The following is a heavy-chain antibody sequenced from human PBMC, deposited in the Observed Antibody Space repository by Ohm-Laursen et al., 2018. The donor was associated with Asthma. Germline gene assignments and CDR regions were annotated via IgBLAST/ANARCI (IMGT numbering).Heavy chain of an antibody. V-gene: IGHV2-70*04. Sequence: TQTLTLTCTFSGFSLSTSGMRVSWIRQPPGKALEWLARIDWDDDKFYSTSLKTRLTISKDTSKNQVVLTMTNMDPVDTATYYCARSLFWSGYYTKRPYDAFDIWGQGTMVTVSS. CDR3: ARSLFWSGYYTKRPYDAFDI. CDR1: GFSLSTSGMR. J-gene: IGHJ3*02. CDR2: IDWDDDK. D-gene: IGHD3-3*01.